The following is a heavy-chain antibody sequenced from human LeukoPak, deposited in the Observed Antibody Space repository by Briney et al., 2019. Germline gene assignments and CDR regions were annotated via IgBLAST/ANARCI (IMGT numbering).Heavy chain of an antibody. J-gene: IGHJ4*02. CDR1: GFTFSSYS. D-gene: IGHD3-22*01. CDR2: ISSSSSYI. Sequence: GGSLRLSCAASGFTFSSYSMNWVRQAPGKGLEWVSSISSSSSYIYYADSVKGRFTISRDNAEKSLFLQMNSLRADDTAVYFCARGTYYDSSISYWGQGTLVTVSS. V-gene: IGHV3-21*01. CDR3: ARGTYYDSSISY.